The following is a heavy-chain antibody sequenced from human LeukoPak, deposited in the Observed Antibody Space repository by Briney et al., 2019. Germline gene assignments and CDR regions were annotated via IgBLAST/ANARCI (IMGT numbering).Heavy chain of an antibody. D-gene: IGHD1-1*01. Sequence: QAGGSLRLSCAAAGFTFTDYSMSWVRQAPGKGLEWVSIIHNDGNTYYAHSVKGRFTVSRDNSKNTVSLQMDSLRVDDTAVYFCARGFLQLTPYYFGYWGQGTLVTVSS. J-gene: IGHJ4*02. V-gene: IGHV3-66*01. CDR1: GFTFTDYS. CDR2: IHNDGNT. CDR3: ARGFLQLTPYYFGY.